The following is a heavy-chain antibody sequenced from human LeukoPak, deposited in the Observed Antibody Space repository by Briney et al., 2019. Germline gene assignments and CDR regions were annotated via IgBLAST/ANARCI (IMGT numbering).Heavy chain of an antibody. J-gene: IGHJ5*02. D-gene: IGHD6-19*01. CDR1: GYTFISYG. V-gene: IGHV1-18*01. Sequence: GASVKVSCKASGYTFISYGISWVRQAPGQGLEWMGWISTRNGYTKYAQKFQGRVTMTTDTSMSTAYMELRSLRSDDTAVYYCARRRAVAGVNWFDPWGQGTLVTVSS. CDR2: ISTRNGYT. CDR3: ARRRAVAGVNWFDP.